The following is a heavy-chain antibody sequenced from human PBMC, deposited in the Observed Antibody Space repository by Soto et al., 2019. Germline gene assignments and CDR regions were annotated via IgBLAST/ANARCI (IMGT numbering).Heavy chain of an antibody. J-gene: IGHJ4*02. CDR3: AREVAEAARSLDY. D-gene: IGHD6-6*01. CDR2: IYASGST. Sequence: QVQLQESGPGLVKPSETLSLTCTVSGGSFSSYYWSWIRQPAGKGLEWIGRIYASGSTNYNPSLKSRVTMSVDTSKKQFSLNMTSVTAADTAMYFCAREVAEAARSLDYWGQGTLVTVSS. CDR1: GGSFSSYY. V-gene: IGHV4-4*07.